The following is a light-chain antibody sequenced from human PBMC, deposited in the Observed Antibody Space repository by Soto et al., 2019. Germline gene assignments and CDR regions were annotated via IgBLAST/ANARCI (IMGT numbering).Light chain of an antibody. J-gene: IGKJ1*01. Sequence: EIVMTQSPATLSVSPGETATLSCRASQSVSSSLAWYQQKPGQAPRLLISDASTRAAGLPARFRGSGSGTEFTLTISSLQSEDFAVYFCQQSNNWPKTFGQGTKVDIK. CDR2: DAS. CDR1: QSVSSS. V-gene: IGKV3-15*01. CDR3: QQSNNWPKT.